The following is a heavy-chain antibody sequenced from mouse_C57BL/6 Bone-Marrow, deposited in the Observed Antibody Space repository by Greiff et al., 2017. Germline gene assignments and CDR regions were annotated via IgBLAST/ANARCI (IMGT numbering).Heavy chain of an antibody. V-gene: IGHV1-55*01. CDR1: GYTFTSYW. CDR3: AKKRPSYYAMDY. J-gene: IGHJ4*01. CDR2: IYPGSGST. Sequence: QVQLQQPGAELVKPGASVKMSCKASGYTFTSYWITWVKQRPGQGLEWIGDIYPGSGSTHYNEKFKSKATLTVDTSTSTAYMQLSSLTSEDSAVYYCAKKRPSYYAMDYWGQGTSVTVSS.